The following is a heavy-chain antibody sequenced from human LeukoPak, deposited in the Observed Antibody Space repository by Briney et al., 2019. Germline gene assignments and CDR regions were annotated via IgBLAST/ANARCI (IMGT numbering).Heavy chain of an antibody. V-gene: IGHV1-69*04. CDR1: GGTFSSYA. CDR3: ATSGSYYRIDEIAY. CDR2: IIPILGIA. Sequence: SVKVSCKASGGTFSSYAISWVRQAPGQGLEWLGRIIPILGIANYAQKFQGRVTITADKSTSTAYMELSSLRSEDTAVYYCATSGSYYRIDEIAYWGQGTLVTVSS. D-gene: IGHD1-26*01. J-gene: IGHJ4*02.